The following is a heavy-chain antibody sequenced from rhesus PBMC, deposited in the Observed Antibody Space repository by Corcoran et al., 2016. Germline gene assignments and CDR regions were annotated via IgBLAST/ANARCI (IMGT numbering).Heavy chain of an antibody. CDR1: GGSISSNY. CDR3: ARKGGSYGLDS. V-gene: IGHV4-173*01. Sequence: QLQLQESGPGLVKPSETLSLTCAVSGGSISSNYWSWIRQPPGKGLGWIGRISWSGGSPYYNPALQSRVTISTDTSKNQFSLKLSSVTAAGTAVYYCARKGGSYGLDSWGQGVVVTVSS. J-gene: IGHJ6*01. D-gene: IGHD1-44*02. CDR2: ISWSGGSP.